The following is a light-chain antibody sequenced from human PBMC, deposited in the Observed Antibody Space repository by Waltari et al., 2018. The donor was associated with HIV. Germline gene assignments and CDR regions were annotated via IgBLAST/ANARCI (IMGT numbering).Light chain of an antibody. CDR3: ASNRLDSTLV. CDR1: STDSRFYQH. J-gene: IGLJ2*01. V-gene: IGLV2-14*03. CDR2: YID. Sequence: QSALTQPASVSGFPGQTINISCTGISTDSRFYQHVSWYQQHPVSVPRLIIYYIDSRPSGISDHFSGSRSGDSASLTISGLQSGDEAHYFCASNRLDSTLVFGGGTKLTIL.